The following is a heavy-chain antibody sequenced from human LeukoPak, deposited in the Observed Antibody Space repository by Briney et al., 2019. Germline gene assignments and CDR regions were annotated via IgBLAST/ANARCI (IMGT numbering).Heavy chain of an antibody. CDR2: ISAYNGNT. CDR1: GYTFTSYG. CDR3: ARQLTRAAAGTPLDY. J-gene: IGHJ4*02. Sequence: ASVKVSCKASGYTFTSYGISWVRQAPGQGLEWMGWISAYNGNTNYAQKLQGRVTITRNTSISTAYMELSSLRSEDTAVYYCARQLTRAAAGTPLDYWGQGTLVTVSS. V-gene: IGHV1-18*01. D-gene: IGHD6-13*01.